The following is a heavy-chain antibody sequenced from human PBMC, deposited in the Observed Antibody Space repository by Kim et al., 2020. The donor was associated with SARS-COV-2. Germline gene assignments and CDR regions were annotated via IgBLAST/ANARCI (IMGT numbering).Heavy chain of an antibody. J-gene: IGHJ4*02. D-gene: IGHD2-21*02. CDR1: GYSFTNFW. CDR3: ARQSRQAIYCGGDCYSDF. V-gene: IGHV5-51*01. CDR2: IYPRDSDT. Sequence: GESLKISCKASGYSFTNFWIGWVLQMPDKGLEWLGIIYPRDSDTTYSPSFQGQVTISADKSINTAYLQWGSLKASDTAMYYCARQSRQAIYCGGDCYSDFWGQGTLVTVS.